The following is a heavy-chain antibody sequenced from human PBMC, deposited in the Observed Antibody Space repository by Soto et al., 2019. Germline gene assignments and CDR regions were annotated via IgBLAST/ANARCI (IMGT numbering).Heavy chain of an antibody. CDR2: IGTAGDT. CDR1: GFTFSSYD. V-gene: IGHV3-13*01. CDR3: AREGRRYDCWSGYYYYGMDV. J-gene: IGHJ6*02. Sequence: GGSLRLSCAASGFTFSSYDMHWVRQATGKGLEWVSAIGTAGDTYYPGSVKGRFTISRENAKNSLYLQMNSLRAGDTAVYYCAREGRRYDCWSGYYYYGMDVWGQGTTVTVSS. D-gene: IGHD3-3*01.